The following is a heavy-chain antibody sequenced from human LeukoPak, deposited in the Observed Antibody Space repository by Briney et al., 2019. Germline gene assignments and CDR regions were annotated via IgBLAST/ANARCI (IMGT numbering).Heavy chain of an antibody. CDR3: ARDDYSLGYYYGMDV. Sequence: GSSVTVSCKASGFTFTGYYMHWVRQAPRQALEWMGWINPNSGGTNYAQKFQGRVTMTRDTSISTAYMELRSLRSDDTAVYYCARDDYSLGYYYGMDVWGQGTTVTVSS. CDR2: INPNSGGT. D-gene: IGHD2-15*01. V-gene: IGHV1-2*02. J-gene: IGHJ6*02. CDR1: GFTFTGYY.